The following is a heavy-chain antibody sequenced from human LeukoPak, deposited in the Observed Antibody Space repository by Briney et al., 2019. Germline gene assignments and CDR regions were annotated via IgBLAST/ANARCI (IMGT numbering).Heavy chain of an antibody. CDR1: GFTFSDYW. V-gene: IGHV3-7*01. CDR3: KSGGAAPGSFDN. CDR2: IKYDGDEE. Sequence: PGGSLRLSCAASGFTFSDYWMSWMRQAPGKGLEWVANIKYDGDEEYYVDSVKGRFTISRDNAKNSPYLQLNSLRVEDTAVYYCKSGGAAPGSFDNWGQGTLVTVSP. D-gene: IGHD6-13*01. J-gene: IGHJ4*02.